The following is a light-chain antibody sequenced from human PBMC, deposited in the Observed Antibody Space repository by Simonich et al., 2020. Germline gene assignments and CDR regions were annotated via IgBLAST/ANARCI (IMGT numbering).Light chain of an antibody. J-gene: IGKJ1*01. CDR2: DES. CDR1: QDISNY. Sequence: DIQMTQSPSSLSASVGDRVTITCQASQDISNYLNWYQQKPGKAPKLLIYDESNLETGVPSRFSGSVSGTDFTFTISSLQPEDIATYYCQQYDNLPWTFGQGTKVEIK. V-gene: IGKV1-33*01. CDR3: QQYDNLPWT.